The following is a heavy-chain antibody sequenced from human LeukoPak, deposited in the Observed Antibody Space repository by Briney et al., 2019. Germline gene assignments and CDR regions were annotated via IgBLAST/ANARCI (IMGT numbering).Heavy chain of an antibody. V-gene: IGHV4-31*03. D-gene: IGHD3-22*01. CDR3: ARGKRLESSGYCFNWFDP. CDR2: ISYSGST. CDR1: GGSISSGGYY. Sequence: PSETLSLTCTVSGGSISSGGYYWSWIRQHPGKGLEWIGYISYSGSTYYNPYNPSLKSRVTISVDTSKNQFSLKLTSVTAADTAVYYCARGKRLESSGYCFNWFDPWGQGTLVTASS. J-gene: IGHJ5*02.